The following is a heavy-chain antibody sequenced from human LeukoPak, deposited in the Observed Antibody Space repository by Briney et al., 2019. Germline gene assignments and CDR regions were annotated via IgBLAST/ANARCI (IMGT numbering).Heavy chain of an antibody. CDR2: IKDDGSKT. CDR3: ARELIGGATALEY. Sequence: GGSLRLSCAVSGRTFSRYAMSWVRQAPGKGLEWVANIKDDGSKTYYVTSVKGRFTISRDNSKASLYLQMDSLRGDDTALYYCARELIGGATALEYWGQGTLVTVSS. D-gene: IGHD1-26*01. V-gene: IGHV3-7*01. J-gene: IGHJ4*02. CDR1: GRTFSRYA.